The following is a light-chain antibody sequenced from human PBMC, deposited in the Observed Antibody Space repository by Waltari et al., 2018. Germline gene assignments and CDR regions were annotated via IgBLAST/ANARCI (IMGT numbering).Light chain of an antibody. V-gene: IGKV3-20*01. J-gene: IGKJ1*01. CDR1: QSVSSSY. CDR2: GAS. CDR3: QQYGSSPWT. Sequence: EIVLTQSPGTLSLSPGERATLSCRASQSVSSSYLAWYKQKPGQAPRVLIHGASNRATGIPDRFSGSGSGTDFTLTISRLEPEDFAVYYCQQYGSSPWTFGQGTNVEIK.